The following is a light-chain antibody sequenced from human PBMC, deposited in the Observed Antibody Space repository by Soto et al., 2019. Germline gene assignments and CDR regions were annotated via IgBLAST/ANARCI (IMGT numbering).Light chain of an antibody. V-gene: IGLV7-43*01. Sequence: QAVVTQEPSLTVSPGGTVTLTCASSTGAVTSGYYPNWFQQKPGQAPWALIYSTSNKHSWTPARFSGSLLGGKAALTLSGVQPVDEAEYYCLLYYGGAQLIFGGGTKVTVL. J-gene: IGLJ2*01. CDR3: LLYYGGAQLI. CDR2: STS. CDR1: TGAVTSGYY.